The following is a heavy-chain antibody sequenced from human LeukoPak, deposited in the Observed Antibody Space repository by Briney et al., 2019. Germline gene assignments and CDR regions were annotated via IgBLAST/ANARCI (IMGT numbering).Heavy chain of an antibody. J-gene: IGHJ4*02. CDR2: INPSGGST. Sequence: GASVKVSCKASGYTFTSYYMHWVRQAPGQGLEWMGIINPSGGSTSYAQKFQGRVTMTRDMSTSTVYMELSSLRSEDTAVYYCARGYCSGGSCSQDVFYWGQGTLVTVSS. CDR3: ARGYCSGGSCSQDVFY. D-gene: IGHD2-15*01. V-gene: IGHV1-46*01. CDR1: GYTFTSYY.